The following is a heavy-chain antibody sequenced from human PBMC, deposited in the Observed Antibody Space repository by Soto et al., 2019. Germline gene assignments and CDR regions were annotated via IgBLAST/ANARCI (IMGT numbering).Heavy chain of an antibody. Sequence: GGSLRLSCAASGFTFSSYWMHWVRQAPGKGLVWVSRINSDGSSTSYADSVKGRFTISRDNAKNTLYLQMNSLRVEDTAVYYCARDRCSGGSCYRTYAFDIWGQGTLVTVSS. D-gene: IGHD2-15*01. CDR2: INSDGSST. CDR3: ARDRCSGGSCYRTYAFDI. V-gene: IGHV3-74*01. J-gene: IGHJ3*02. CDR1: GFTFSSYW.